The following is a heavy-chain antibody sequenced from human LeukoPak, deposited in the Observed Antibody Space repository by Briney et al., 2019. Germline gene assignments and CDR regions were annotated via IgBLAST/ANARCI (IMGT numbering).Heavy chain of an antibody. V-gene: IGHV1-69*13. Sequence: SVKVSCKASGGTFSSYAISWVRQAPGQGLEWMGGIIPSFGTANYAQKFQGRVTITADESTSTAYMELSSLRSEDTAVYYCASSGYDILTGYSDGPYYYYYYMDVWGKGTTVTISS. J-gene: IGHJ6*03. D-gene: IGHD3-9*01. CDR2: IIPSFGTA. CDR3: ASSGYDILTGYSDGPYYYYYYMDV. CDR1: GGTFSSYA.